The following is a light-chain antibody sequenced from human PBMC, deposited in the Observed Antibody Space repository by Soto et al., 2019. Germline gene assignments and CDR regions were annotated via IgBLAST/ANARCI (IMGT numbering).Light chain of an antibody. CDR3: QQYDNWPRT. J-gene: IGKJ1*01. V-gene: IGKV3-15*01. Sequence: IVMTQSPARLAVSRGGSATLSCRASQSVSSNLAWYQQKPGQAPRLLIYGASTRATGIPARFSGSGSGTEFTLTISSLQSEDFAVYHCQQYDNWPRTFGQGTNV. CDR1: QSVSSN. CDR2: GAS.